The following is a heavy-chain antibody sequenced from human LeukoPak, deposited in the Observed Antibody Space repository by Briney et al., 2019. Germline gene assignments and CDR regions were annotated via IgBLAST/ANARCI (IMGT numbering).Heavy chain of an antibody. CDR2: IIPIFGTA. D-gene: IGHD3-3*02. V-gene: IGHV1-69*05. CDR1: GGTFSSYA. Sequence: SVKVSCKASGGTFSSYAISWVRQAPGQGLGWMGGIIPIFGTANYAQKFQGRVTITTDESTSTAYMELSSLRSEDTAVYYCARDRGGLASARHFDYWGQGTLVTVSS. CDR3: ARDRGGLASARHFDY. J-gene: IGHJ4*02.